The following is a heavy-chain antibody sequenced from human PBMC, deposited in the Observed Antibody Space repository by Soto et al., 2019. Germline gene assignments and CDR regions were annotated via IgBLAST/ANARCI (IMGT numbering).Heavy chain of an antibody. CDR2: IYYSGRT. CDR1: GGSISSYY. D-gene: IGHD1-26*01. CDR3: ARRWGAAFDY. Sequence: QVPLQESGPGLVKPSETLSLTCTVSGGSISSYYWSWIRQPPGKGLEWIGYIYYSGRTNYNPSLKSPVTISVDTSNNQFSLKLSSVTAADTAVYYCARRWGAAFDYWGQGTLVTVSS. V-gene: IGHV4-59*08. J-gene: IGHJ4*02.